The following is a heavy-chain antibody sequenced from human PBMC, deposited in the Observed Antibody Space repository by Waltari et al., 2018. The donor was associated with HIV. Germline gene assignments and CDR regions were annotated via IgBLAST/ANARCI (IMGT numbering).Heavy chain of an antibody. V-gene: IGHV5-51*01. CDR1: GYSFTSYW. CDR2: IYTGDSDT. Sequence: EVQLVQSGAAVKKPGHSLKISCKGSGYSFTSYWISWVRQLPGKGLEWIGIIYTGDSDTRYSPSFQGQVTISADKSISTAYLQWSSLKASDTAMYYCASKTYSDAFDIWGQGTMVTVSS. CDR3: ASKTYSDAFDI. J-gene: IGHJ3*02. D-gene: IGHD2-21*01.